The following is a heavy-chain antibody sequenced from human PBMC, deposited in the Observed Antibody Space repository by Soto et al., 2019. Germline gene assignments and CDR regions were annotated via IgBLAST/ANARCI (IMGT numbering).Heavy chain of an antibody. CDR3: AKDNVRLITMVPAPGDY. J-gene: IGHJ4*02. CDR1: GFTFSSYG. Sequence: QVQLVESGGGVVQPGRSLRLSCAASGFTFSSYGMHWVRQAPGKGLEWVAVISYDGSNKYYADSVKGRFTISRDNSKNTLYLQMNSLRAEDTAVYYCAKDNVRLITMVPAPGDYWGQGTLVTVSS. D-gene: IGHD3-10*01. CDR2: ISYDGSNK. V-gene: IGHV3-30*18.